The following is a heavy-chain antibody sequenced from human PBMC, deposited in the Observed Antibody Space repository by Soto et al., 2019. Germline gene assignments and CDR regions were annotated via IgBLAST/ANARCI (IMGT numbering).Heavy chain of an antibody. J-gene: IGHJ4*02. Sequence: PETLSLTCTVSGGSISSYYWSWIRQPPGKGLEWIGYIYYSGSTNYNPSLKSRVTISVDTSKNQFSLKLSSVTAADTAVYYCARVRRGTGSLVLLDYWGQGTLVTVSS. D-gene: IGHD6-13*01. CDR2: IYYSGST. CDR3: ARVRRGTGSLVLLDY. CDR1: GGSISSYY. V-gene: IGHV4-59*01.